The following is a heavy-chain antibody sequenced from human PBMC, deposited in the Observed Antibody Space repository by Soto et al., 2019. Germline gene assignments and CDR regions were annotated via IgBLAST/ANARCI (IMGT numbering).Heavy chain of an antibody. CDR2: IYHRGST. CDR1: GYSISSGYY. Sequence: SETLSLTSAVSGYSISSGYYWRWIRQTPGQGLEGVGSIYHRGSTYYNPSLEIPVTMSVHTSKKQFSLNPGSLTAADPALYYCATAVLDNWFDPWGQGTLVTVSS. V-gene: IGHV4-38-2*01. J-gene: IGHJ5*02. D-gene: IGHD2-2*01. CDR3: ATAVLDNWFDP.